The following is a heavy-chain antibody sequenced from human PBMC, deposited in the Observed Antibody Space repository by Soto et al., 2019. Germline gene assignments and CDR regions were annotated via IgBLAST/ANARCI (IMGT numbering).Heavy chain of an antibody. CDR2: ISWNSGSI. CDR1: GFTFDDYA. J-gene: IGHJ5*02. CDR3: AKDVYGSGSSSTPIHYNWFDP. V-gene: IGHV3-9*01. Sequence: GGSLRLSCAASGFTFDDYAMHWVRQAPGKGLEWVSGISWNSGSIGYADSVKGRFTISRDNAKNSLYLQMNSLRAEDTGLYYCAKDVYGSGSSSTPIHYNWFDPWGQGTLVTVSS. D-gene: IGHD3-10*01.